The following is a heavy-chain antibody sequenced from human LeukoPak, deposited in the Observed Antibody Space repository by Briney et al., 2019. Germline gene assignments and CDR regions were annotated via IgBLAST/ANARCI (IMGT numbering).Heavy chain of an antibody. CDR1: GYTFTGYY. J-gene: IGHJ4*02. CDR3: ASIGTVTKDRESY. V-gene: IGHV1-69*13. Sequence: SVKVSCKASGYTFTGYYMHWVRQAPGQGLEWMGGIIPIFGTANYAQKFQGRVTITADESTSTAYMELSSLRSEDTAVYYCASIGTVTKDRESYWGQGTLVTVSS. CDR2: IIPIFGTA. D-gene: IGHD4-17*01.